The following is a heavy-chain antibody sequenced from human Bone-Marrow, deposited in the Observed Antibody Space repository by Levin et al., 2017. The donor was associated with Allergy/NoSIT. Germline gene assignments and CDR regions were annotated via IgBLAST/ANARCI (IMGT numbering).Heavy chain of an antibody. CDR2: ISSNGGST. Sequence: GESLKISCSASGFTFSSYAMHWVRQAPGKGLEYVSAISSNGGSTYYADSVKGRFTISRDNSKNTLYLQMSSLRAEDTAVYYCVKAGMVRGVMHTLDFDYWGQGTLVTVSS. D-gene: IGHD3-10*01. CDR1: GFTFSSYA. CDR3: VKAGMVRGVMHTLDFDY. V-gene: IGHV3-64D*06. J-gene: IGHJ4*02.